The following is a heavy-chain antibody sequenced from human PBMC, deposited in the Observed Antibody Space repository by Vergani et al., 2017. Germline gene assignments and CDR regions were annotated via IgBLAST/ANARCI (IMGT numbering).Heavy chain of an antibody. V-gene: IGHV3-23*01. J-gene: IGHJ3*02. CDR3: ASVATGYAFDI. Sequence: EVQLLESGGGLVQPGGSLRLSCAASGFGFSSYAMSWVRQAPGKGLEWVSTISGAGGRTYYADSVKGRFTISRDNAKNSLYLQMNGLRAEDTAVYYCASVATGYAFDIWGQGTMVTVSS. CDR1: GFGFSSYA. CDR2: ISGAGGRT. D-gene: IGHD5-12*01.